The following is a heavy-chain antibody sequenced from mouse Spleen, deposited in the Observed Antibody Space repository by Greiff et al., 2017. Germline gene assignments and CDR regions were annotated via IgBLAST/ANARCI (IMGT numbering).Heavy chain of an antibody. CDR3: VREKAYYCNPWFAY. V-gene: IGHV10-3*01. D-gene: IGHD2-10*01. CDR2: IRSKSSNYAT. J-gene: IGHJ3*01. Sequence: EVQLVESGGGLVQPKGSLKLSCAASGFTFNTYAMHWVRQAPGKGLEWVARIRSKSSNYATYYADSVKDRFTISRDDSQSMLYLQMNNLKTEDTAMYYCVREKAYYCNPWFAYWGQGTLVTVPA. CDR1: GFTFNTYA.